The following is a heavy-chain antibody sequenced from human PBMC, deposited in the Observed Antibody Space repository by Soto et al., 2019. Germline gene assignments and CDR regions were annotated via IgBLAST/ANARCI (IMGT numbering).Heavy chain of an antibody. J-gene: IGHJ4*02. CDR1: GYSFTTYG. CDR2: INGYGHGA. CDR3: VGDLTGAFYY. D-gene: IGHD3-10*01. Sequence: QVQLVQSGAEVRQPGASVKVSCKASGYSFTTYGMSWVRQAPGQGLEYMGWINGYGHGAKYVQRFQGGFSMTTDTSTNTVYMDLRSLTSGDTAVDYSVGDLTGAFYYWGQGTVVIVS. V-gene: IGHV1-18*01.